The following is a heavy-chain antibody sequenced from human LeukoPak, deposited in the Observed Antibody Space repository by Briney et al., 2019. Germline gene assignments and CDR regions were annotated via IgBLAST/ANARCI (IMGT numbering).Heavy chain of an antibody. V-gene: IGHV3-23*01. D-gene: IGHD5-24*01. J-gene: IGHJ3*01. CDR3: AKDIQLST. CDR1: GFNFRDAA. CDR2: ISFSGDNS. Sequence: GGPLRLSCAASGFNFRDAALTWVPRAPGKGLEWVSLISFSGDNSYYADTVKGRFTISRDNSKNTVSLQMNSVRVEDTAIYYCAKDIQLSTWGLGTMVTVSS.